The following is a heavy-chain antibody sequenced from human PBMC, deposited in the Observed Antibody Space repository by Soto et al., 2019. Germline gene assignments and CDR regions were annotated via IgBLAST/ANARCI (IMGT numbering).Heavy chain of an antibody. V-gene: IGHV1-2*04. CDR1: GYTFTGYY. D-gene: IGHD3-22*01. CDR3: AKGPHYYDSSGYLID. CDR2: INPNSGGT. Sequence: GASVKVSCKASGYTFTGYYMHWVRQAPGQGLEWMGWINPNSGGTNYAQKFQGWVTMTRDTSISTAYMELSRLRSDDTAVYYCAKGPHYYDSSGYLIDWGRGTLVTVSS. J-gene: IGHJ4*02.